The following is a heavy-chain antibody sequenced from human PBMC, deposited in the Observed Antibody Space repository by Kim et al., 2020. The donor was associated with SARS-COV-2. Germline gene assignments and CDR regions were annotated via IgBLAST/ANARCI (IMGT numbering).Heavy chain of an antibody. D-gene: IGHD1-26*01. CDR2: IWYDGSNK. CDR3: AKDAGGWGAEYFQH. Sequence: GGSLRLSCAASGFTFSSYGMHWVRPAPGKGLEWVAVIWYDGSNKYYADSVKGRFTISRDNSKNTLYLQMNSLRAEDTAVYYCAKDAGGWGAEYFQHWGQGTLVTVSS. J-gene: IGHJ1*01. V-gene: IGHV3-33*06. CDR1: GFTFSSYG.